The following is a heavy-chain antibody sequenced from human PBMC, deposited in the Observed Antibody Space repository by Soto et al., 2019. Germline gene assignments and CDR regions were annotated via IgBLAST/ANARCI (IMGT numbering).Heavy chain of an antibody. D-gene: IGHD3-16*02. Sequence: ASVKVSCKVSGYTLTELSMHWVRQAPGKGLEWMGVFDPEDGETIYARKFQGRVTMTEDTSTDTAYMELSSLRSEDTAVYYCATDRMITFGGVIVRTDYWGQGTLVTVSS. CDR2: FDPEDGET. CDR1: GYTLTELS. J-gene: IGHJ4*02. V-gene: IGHV1-24*01. CDR3: ATDRMITFGGVIVRTDY.